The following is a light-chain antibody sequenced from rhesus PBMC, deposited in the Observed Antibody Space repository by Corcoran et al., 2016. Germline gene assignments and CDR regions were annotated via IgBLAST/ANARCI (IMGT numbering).Light chain of an antibody. Sequence: DIQMTQSPSSLSASVGDTVTITCRASQGISSWLAWYQQKPGKAPKLLIYKASIWQRGVPSRFSGTGSGTDFTLTIRSLQSEDFATYYCQQYSSRPFTFGPGTKLDIK. CDR1: QGISSW. J-gene: IGKJ3*01. CDR2: KAS. V-gene: IGKV1-22*01. CDR3: QQYSSRPFT.